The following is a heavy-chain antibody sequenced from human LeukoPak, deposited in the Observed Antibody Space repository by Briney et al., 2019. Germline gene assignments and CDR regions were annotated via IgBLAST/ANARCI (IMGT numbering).Heavy chain of an antibody. CDR3: ARGVPDYGDLVSDY. CDR1: GGSISSGGYS. Sequence: SETLSLTCAVSGGSISSGGYSWSWIRQPPGKGLEWIGYIYYSGSTKYNPSLKSRATISVDTSKNQFSLKLDSVTAADTAVYYCARGVPDYGDLVSDYWGQGTLVTVSS. J-gene: IGHJ4*02. CDR2: IYYSGST. D-gene: IGHD4-17*01. V-gene: IGHV4-61*08.